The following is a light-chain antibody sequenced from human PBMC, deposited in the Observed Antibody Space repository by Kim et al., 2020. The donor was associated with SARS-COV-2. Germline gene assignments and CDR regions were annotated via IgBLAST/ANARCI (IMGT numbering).Light chain of an antibody. J-gene: IGKJ1*01. CDR3: MHYRNWPLT. V-gene: IGKV3-15*01. Sequence: SPGDGTTLPCNACQNLNSNLTWYQQKPGQAPRRLIYSASTRATGVPARFSGSGSGTEFTLTISSVQAEDFAVYYCMHYRNWPLTIGQGTKVDIK. CDR1: QNLNSN. CDR2: SAS.